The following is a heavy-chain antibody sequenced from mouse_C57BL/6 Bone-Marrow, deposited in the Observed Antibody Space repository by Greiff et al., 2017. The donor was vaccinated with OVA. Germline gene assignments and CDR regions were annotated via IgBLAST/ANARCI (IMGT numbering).Heavy chain of an antibody. J-gene: IGHJ1*03. Sequence: VQLQESGTELVKPGASVKLSCKASGYTFTSYWMHWVKQRPGQGLEWIGNINPSNGGTNYNEKFKSKATLTVDKSSSTAYMQLSSLTSEDSAVYYCARRGTMITTDGSYWYFDVWGTGTTVTVSS. V-gene: IGHV1-53*01. CDR2: INPSNGGT. CDR1: GYTFTSYW. D-gene: IGHD2-4*01. CDR3: ARRGTMITTDGSYWYFDV.